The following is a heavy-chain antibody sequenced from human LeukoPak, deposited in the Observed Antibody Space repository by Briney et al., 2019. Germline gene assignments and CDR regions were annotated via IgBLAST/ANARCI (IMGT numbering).Heavy chain of an antibody. CDR3: ARRSYSHDAFDI. CDR1: GFTFSTYS. CDR2: ISSSSTTI. Sequence: PGGSLRLSCAASGFTFSTYSMNWVRRASGKGLEWVSYISSSSTTIYFADSVKGRFTISRDNAKNSLYLQMNSLRAEDTAVYHCARRSYSHDAFDIWGQGTMVTVSS. D-gene: IGHD2-21*01. V-gene: IGHV3-48*01. J-gene: IGHJ3*02.